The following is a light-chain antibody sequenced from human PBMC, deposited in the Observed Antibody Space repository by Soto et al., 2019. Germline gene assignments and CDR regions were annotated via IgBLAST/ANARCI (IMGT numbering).Light chain of an antibody. CDR2: KVS. V-gene: IGKV2-30*01. CDR1: QSLAYSDVHTY. CDR3: LEGTHWPPYT. J-gene: IGKJ2*01. Sequence: DVVMTQSPLSLPVTLGQPASISCRSRQSLAYSDVHTYLNWFQQRPGQSPTRLIYKVSNRDYEVTEKLCGSGSRTDCTQKISRAEAEDVGVSYGLEGTHWPPYTVGQETKMEIK.